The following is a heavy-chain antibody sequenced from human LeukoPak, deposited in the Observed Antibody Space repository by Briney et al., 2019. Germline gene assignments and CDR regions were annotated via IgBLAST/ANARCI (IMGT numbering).Heavy chain of an antibody. V-gene: IGHV4-4*02. CDR1: GGSISSSNW. J-gene: IGHJ3*02. CDR2: IYHSGST. D-gene: IGHD3-22*01. CDR3: ARFADYYDSSGYYSRPYAFDI. Sequence: SETLSLTCAVSGGSISSSNWWSWVRQPPGKGLEWIGEIYHSGSTYYNPSLKSRVTISVDRSKNQFSLKLSSVTAADTAVYYCARFADYYDSSGYYSRPYAFDIWGQGTMVTVSS.